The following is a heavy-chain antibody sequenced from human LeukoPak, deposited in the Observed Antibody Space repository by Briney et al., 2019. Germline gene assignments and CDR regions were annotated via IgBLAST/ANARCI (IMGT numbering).Heavy chain of an antibody. CDR1: GYSFSIYW. J-gene: IGHJ4*02. D-gene: IGHD1-7*01. CDR2: IYPGDSDT. V-gene: IGHV5-51*01. Sequence: GESLKISCKASGYSFSIYWIGWVRQMPGKGLEWMGIIYPGDSDTRYSPPPQGQVTISADTSISTAYLQWSSLKASDTAMYYCARSDEGGTMDYWGQGTLVTVSS. CDR3: ARSDEGGTMDY.